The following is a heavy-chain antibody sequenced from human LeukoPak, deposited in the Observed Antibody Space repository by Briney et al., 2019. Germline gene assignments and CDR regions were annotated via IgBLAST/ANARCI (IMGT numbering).Heavy chain of an antibody. D-gene: IGHD6-6*01. V-gene: IGHV1-46*01. J-gene: IGHJ3*02. CDR2: INPSGGST. CDR3: ARDRNSGSSLDI. CDR1: GYTFTSYY. Sequence: GASVKVSCKASGYTFTSYYMHWVRQAPGQGLEWMGMINPSGGSTSYAQKFQGRATMTRDTSISTAYMELSSLKSDDTAVYYCARDRNSGSSLDIWGQGTMLTVSS.